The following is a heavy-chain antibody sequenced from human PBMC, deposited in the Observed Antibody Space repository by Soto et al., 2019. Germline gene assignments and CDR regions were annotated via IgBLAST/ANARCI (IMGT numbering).Heavy chain of an antibody. V-gene: IGHV2-5*02. D-gene: IGHD3-10*01. CDR1: GFSLSTSGVG. CDR2: IYWDDDK. Sequence: QITLKESGPTLVKPTQTLTLTCTFSGFSLSTSGVGVGWIRQPPGKALEWLALIYWDDDKRYSPSLKSRLTITKDTSKHQVVLTMTNMDPVDTATYYCAHIDVLLWFGELLVGAFDIWGQGTMVTVSS. CDR3: AHIDVLLWFGELLVGAFDI. J-gene: IGHJ3*02.